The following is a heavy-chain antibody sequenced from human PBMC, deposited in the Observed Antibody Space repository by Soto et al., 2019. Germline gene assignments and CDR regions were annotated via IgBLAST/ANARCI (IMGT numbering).Heavy chain of an antibody. CDR1: GYTFTSYG. CDR3: ASGRYGDY. CDR2: ISPHNGNT. Sequence: QVHLVQSGAEGKKPGASVKVSCKASGYTFTSYGITWVRQAPGQGLEWMGWISPHNGNTDYAQKLQGRVIVTRDTSTSTAYMELRSLISDDTAVYYCASGRYGDYWGQGALVTVSS. J-gene: IGHJ4*02. V-gene: IGHV1-18*01. D-gene: IGHD1-26*01.